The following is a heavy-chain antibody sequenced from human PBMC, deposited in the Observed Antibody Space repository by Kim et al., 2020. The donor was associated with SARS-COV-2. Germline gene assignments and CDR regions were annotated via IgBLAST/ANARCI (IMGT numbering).Heavy chain of an antibody. CDR3: ARGQWLDY. Sequence: SGSTNYNPSLKSRVTMSVDTSKNQFSLKLSAVTAADTAVYYCARGQWLDYWGQETLVTVSS. J-gene: IGHJ4*02. D-gene: IGHD5-12*01. V-gene: IGHV4-34*01. CDR2: SGST.